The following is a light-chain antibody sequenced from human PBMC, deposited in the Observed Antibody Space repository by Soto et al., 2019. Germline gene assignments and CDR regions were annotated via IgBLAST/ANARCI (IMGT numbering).Light chain of an antibody. CDR2: GAS. V-gene: IGKV3-20*01. CDR3: QKYGSSLRWT. J-gene: IGKJ1*01. Sequence: EIVLTQSPGTLSLSPGKRATLSGRASQSVSSSSLAWYQQKPGQAPRLXXYGASSRANGIPARFSGSGSGTDLTLSISRLEPEDFAVYDCQKYGSSLRWTFGQGTKVDIK. CDR1: QSVSSSS.